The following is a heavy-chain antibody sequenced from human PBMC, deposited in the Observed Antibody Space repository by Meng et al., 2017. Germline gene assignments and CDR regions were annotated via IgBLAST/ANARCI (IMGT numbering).Heavy chain of an antibody. CDR2: INHSGST. V-gene: IGHV4-34*01. CDR1: GGSFSGYY. CDR3: ARVGKVVTAPLTY. Sequence: VHLKQWGAGLLKPSETLSLPGAVYGGSFSGYYWSWIRQPPGKGLEWIGEINHSGSTNYNPSLKSRVTISVDTSKNQFSLKLSSVTAADTAVYYCARVGKVVTAPLTYWGQGTLVTVSS. J-gene: IGHJ4*02. D-gene: IGHD2-21*02.